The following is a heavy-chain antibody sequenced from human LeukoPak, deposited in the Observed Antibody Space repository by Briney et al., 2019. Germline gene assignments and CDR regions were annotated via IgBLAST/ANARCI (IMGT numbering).Heavy chain of an antibody. V-gene: IGHV3-30-3*01. D-gene: IGHD2-2*01. Sequence: PGGSLRLSCAASGFTFSSYAMHWVRQAPGKGLEWVAVISYDGSNKYYAGSVRGRFTISRDNSKNTLYLQMNSLRAEDTAVYYCASDQVPAAIGAYGMDVWGQGIMVTVSS. CDR2: ISYDGSNK. CDR3: ASDQVPAAIGAYGMDV. J-gene: IGHJ6*02. CDR1: GFTFSSYA.